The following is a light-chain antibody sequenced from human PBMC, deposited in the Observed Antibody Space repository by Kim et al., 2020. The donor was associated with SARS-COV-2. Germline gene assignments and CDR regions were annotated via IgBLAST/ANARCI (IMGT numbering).Light chain of an antibody. J-gene: IGKJ5*01. Sequence: AFVGDRVTITCRASHDIRNDLGWYQQNPGRAPKRLIYGASSLQSGVPSRFSGSGSGTEFTLTISSVQPEDFATYFCLQHSTYPITFGQGTRLEIK. CDR1: HDIRND. CDR3: LQHSTYPIT. V-gene: IGKV1-17*01. CDR2: GAS.